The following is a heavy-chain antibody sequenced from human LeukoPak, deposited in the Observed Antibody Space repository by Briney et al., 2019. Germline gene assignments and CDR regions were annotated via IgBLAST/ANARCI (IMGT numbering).Heavy chain of an antibody. CDR1: GFTFDQFA. D-gene: IGHD6-19*01. CDR2: ISWNSGYI. Sequence: GRSLRHLCETSGFTFDQFAMNWVRQAPGKGLEWLSIISWNSGYIGYADSVKGRFTVSRDNAKNSLYLEMNSLRAEDTAFYYCAKVRGTYSSGFFFDSWGQGALVTVSS. V-gene: IGHV3-9*01. CDR3: AKVRGTYSSGFFFDS. J-gene: IGHJ4*02.